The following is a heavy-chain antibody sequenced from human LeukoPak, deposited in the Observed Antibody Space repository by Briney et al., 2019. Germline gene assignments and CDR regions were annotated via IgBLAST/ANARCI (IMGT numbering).Heavy chain of an antibody. J-gene: IGHJ3*02. D-gene: IGHD1-26*01. CDR2: INHSGST. CDR1: GGSFSGYY. Sequence: SETLSLTCAVYGGSFSGYYWSWIRQPPGKGLEWIGEINHSGSTNYNPSLKSRVTISVDTSKNQFSLKLSSVTAADTAVYYCARRSIVRAFDIWGQGTMVTVSS. CDR3: ARRSIVRAFDI. V-gene: IGHV4-34*01.